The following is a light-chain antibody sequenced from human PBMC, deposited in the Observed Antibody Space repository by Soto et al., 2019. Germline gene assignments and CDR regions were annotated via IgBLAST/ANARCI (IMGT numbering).Light chain of an antibody. V-gene: IGKV1-9*01. J-gene: IGKJ5*01. CDR3: QQLNSYPTT. CDR2: AAS. CDR1: HGISSY. Sequence: DIQLTQSPSFLSASVGDRVTITCRASHGISSYLAWYQQKPGKAPNLLIYAASTLQSGVPSRFSGSGSGTEFTLTISSLQPEDFATYYCQQLNSYPTTFGQGTRLEIK.